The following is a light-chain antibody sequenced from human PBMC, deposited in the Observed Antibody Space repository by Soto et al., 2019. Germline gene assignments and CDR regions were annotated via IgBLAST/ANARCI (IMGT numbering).Light chain of an antibody. CDR1: SSDVGSYNL. CDR3: CSYAGSSTGNYV. J-gene: IGLJ1*01. CDR2: EGS. V-gene: IGLV2-23*01. Sequence: QSVLTQPASVSGSPGQSITISCTGTSSDVGSYNLVSWYQQHPGKAPKLMIYEGSKRPSGVSNRFSGSKSGNTASPTISGLQAEDEADYYCCSYAGSSTGNYVFGTGTKLTVL.